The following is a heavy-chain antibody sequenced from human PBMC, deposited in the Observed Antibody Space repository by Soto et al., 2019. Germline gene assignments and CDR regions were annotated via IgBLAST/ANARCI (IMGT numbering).Heavy chain of an antibody. D-gene: IGHD1-26*01. CDR1: GDTSTIYT. Sequence: QVQLVQSGAEVKKPGASLRVSCETSGDTSTIYTITWVRQAPGQGRQWMRRILPLLRITNYAQEFQGRLTITADSTTSSAHLEVASLPSEDAAVYYCATDKYGAGRVGVHSWGQGTLVIVSS. CDR3: ATDKYGAGRVGVHS. CDR2: ILPLLRIT. V-gene: IGHV1-69*08. J-gene: IGHJ5*02.